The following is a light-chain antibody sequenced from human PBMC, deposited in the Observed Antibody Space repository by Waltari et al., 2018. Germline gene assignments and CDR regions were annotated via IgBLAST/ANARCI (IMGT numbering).Light chain of an antibody. J-gene: IGKJ4*01. CDR1: QSVRTN. Sequence: EIVMTQSPATLSVSPGERATLSCKASQSVRTNLAWYQQKPGQAPRLLIYGVSTRATDIPARFSGSGSETEFTLTISSLQSEDFAVYYCQQYNKWPPFTFGGGTKVEIK. V-gene: IGKV3-15*01. CDR2: GVS. CDR3: QQYNKWPPFT.